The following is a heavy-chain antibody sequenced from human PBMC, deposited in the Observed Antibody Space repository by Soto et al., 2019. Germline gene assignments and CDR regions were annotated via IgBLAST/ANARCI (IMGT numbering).Heavy chain of an antibody. V-gene: IGHV1-3*01. CDR2: INAGNGNT. D-gene: IGHD6-13*01. CDR3: ARDLAAAAHYYYYGMDV. J-gene: IGHJ6*02. CDR1: GYTFTSYA. Sequence: ASVKVSCKASGYTFTSYAMHWVRQAPGQRLKWTGWINAGNGNTKYSQKFQGRVTITRDTSASTAYMELSSLRSEDTAVYYCARDLAAAAHYYYYGMDVWGQWTTVTVSS.